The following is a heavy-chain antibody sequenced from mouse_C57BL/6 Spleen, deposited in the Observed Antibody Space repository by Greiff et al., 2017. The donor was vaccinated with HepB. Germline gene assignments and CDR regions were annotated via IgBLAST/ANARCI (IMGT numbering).Heavy chain of an antibody. CDR3: ARRDYEDY. CDR1: GFTFSSYG. J-gene: IGHJ2*01. D-gene: IGHD1-1*01. CDR2: ISSGGSYT. Sequence: EVQLVESGGDLVKPGGSLKLSCAASGFTFSSYGMSWVRQTPDKRLEWVATISSGGSYTYYPDSVKGRFTISRDNAKNTRYLQMSSLKSEDTAMYYCARRDYEDYWGQGTTLTVSS. V-gene: IGHV5-6*01.